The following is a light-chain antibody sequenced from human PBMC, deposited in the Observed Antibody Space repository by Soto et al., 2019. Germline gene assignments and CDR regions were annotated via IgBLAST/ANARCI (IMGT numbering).Light chain of an antibody. Sequence: EIVLTQSPGTLSLSPGERATLSCRASQSVSSSFLAWYQQRPDQAPRLLIYAASNTAPGIPDMFSGSGSGTDFTLTISRLEPEDFAMYYCQEDGTSRTFGQGTKVDIK. CDR1: QSVSSSF. V-gene: IGKV3-20*01. CDR3: QEDGTSRT. CDR2: AAS. J-gene: IGKJ1*01.